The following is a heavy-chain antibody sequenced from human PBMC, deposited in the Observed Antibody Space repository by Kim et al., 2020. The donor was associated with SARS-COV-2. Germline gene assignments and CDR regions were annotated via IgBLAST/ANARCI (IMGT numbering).Heavy chain of an antibody. CDR3: ARDPLNIGYFDL. Sequence: TWYNPSLNSRITISGDTSKNQFSLKMSSVTAADTAVYYCARDPLNIGYFDLWGRGTLVTVSS. J-gene: IGHJ2*01. V-gene: IGHV4-31*02. CDR2: T.